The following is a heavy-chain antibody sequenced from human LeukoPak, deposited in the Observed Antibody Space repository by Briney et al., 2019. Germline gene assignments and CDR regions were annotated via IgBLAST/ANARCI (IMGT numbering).Heavy chain of an antibody. J-gene: IGHJ6*03. CDR2: MNPNSGNT. D-gene: IGHD5-18*01. CDR3: ARGKKWIQLWPRVRHYYMDV. Sequence: GASVKVSCKASGYTFTSYDINWVRQATGQGLEWMGWMNPNSGNTGYAQKFQGRVTITRNTYISTAYMELSSLRSEDTAVYYCARGKKWIQLWPRVRHYYMDVWGKGTTVTVSS. V-gene: IGHV1-8*03. CDR1: GYTFTSYD.